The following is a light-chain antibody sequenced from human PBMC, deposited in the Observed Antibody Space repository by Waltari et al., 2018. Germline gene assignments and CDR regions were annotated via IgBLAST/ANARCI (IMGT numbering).Light chain of an antibody. CDR2: GNN. CDR3: QSYDNSMGAH. J-gene: IGLJ2*01. V-gene: IGLV1-40*01. CDR1: TPNLGPGHD. Sequence: QSVLTPPPSVSGAPGQTVTIPCTWSTPNLGPGHDLHWSQLLPGTTPKLLIYGNNSRPSGVPDRFSGSKSGTSASLAIAGLQAEDEADYYCQSYDNSMGAHFGGGTKLTVL.